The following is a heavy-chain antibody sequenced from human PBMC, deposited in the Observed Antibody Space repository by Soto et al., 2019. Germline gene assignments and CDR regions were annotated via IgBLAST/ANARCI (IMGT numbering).Heavy chain of an antibody. V-gene: IGHV4-59*01. D-gene: IGHD3-10*01. J-gene: IGHJ4*02. Sequence: SETLSLTCTVSGGSISSYYWSWIRQPPGKGLEWIGYIYYSGSTNYNPSLKSRVTISVDTSKNQFSLKLSSVTAADTAVYYCGRAMVRDLSTFDYWGQGTLVTVSS. CDR3: GRAMVRDLSTFDY. CDR1: GGSISSYY. CDR2: IYYSGST.